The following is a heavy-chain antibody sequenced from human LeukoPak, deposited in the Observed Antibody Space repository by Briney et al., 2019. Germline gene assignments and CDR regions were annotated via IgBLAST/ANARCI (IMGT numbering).Heavy chain of an antibody. V-gene: IGHV4-34*01. D-gene: IGHD3-10*01. CDR3: ARASMVRGVIVY. CDR1: GGSFSGYY. Sequence: PSETLSLTCAVYGGSFSGYYWSWIRQPPGKGLEWIGEINHSGSTNYNPSLKSRVTISVDTSENQFSLKLSSVTAADTAVYYCARASMVRGVIVYWGQGTLVTVSS. CDR2: INHSGST. J-gene: IGHJ4*02.